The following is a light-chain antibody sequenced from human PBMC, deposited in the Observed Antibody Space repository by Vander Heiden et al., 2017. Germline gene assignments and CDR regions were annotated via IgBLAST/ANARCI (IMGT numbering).Light chain of an antibody. J-gene: IGKJ4*02. CDR2: AAS. CDR1: QSTRAS. Sequence: DIQMAQSPSSLSASVGARVPITCRSRQSTRASLNWYLQQPGKATKLLIYAASSLQSGVPSSFSGSGSGTDFTLTISTMQPEDFATYYWQQSYHTPPLTFGGGTKVEIK. V-gene: IGKV1-39*01. CDR3: QQSYHTPPLT.